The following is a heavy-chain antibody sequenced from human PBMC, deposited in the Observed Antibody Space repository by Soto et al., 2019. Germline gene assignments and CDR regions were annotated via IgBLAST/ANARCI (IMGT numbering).Heavy chain of an antibody. CDR3: PRDSAYSSSWYYFDY. Sequence: GGSLRLSCAASGFTFSSYSMNWVRQAPGKGLEWVSSISSSSSYIYYADSVKGRFTISRDNAKNSLYLQMNSLRAEDTAVYYCPRDSAYSSSWYYFDYWGQGTLVTVSS. CDR1: GFTFSSYS. D-gene: IGHD6-13*01. CDR2: ISSSSSYI. V-gene: IGHV3-21*01. J-gene: IGHJ4*02.